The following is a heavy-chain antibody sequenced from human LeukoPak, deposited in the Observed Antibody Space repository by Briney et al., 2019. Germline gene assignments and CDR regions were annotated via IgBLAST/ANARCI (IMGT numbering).Heavy chain of an antibody. V-gene: IGHV1-18*01. D-gene: IGHD4-17*01. J-gene: IGHJ6*02. CDR2: ISAYNDNT. Sequence: ASVKVSCKASGYTFTSYGISWVRQAPGQGLEWMGWISAYNDNTNYAQKLQGRVTMTTDTSTSTAYMELRSLRSDDTAVYYCARDYGDYVFYGMDVWGQGTTVTVSS. CDR1: GYTFTSYG. CDR3: ARDYGDYVFYGMDV.